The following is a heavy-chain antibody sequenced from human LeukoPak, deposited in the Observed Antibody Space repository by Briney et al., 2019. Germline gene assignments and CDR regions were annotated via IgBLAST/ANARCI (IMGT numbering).Heavy chain of an antibody. D-gene: IGHD2-2*01. CDR1: GFTFSNYA. Sequence: GGSLRLSCAASGFTFSNYAMSWVRQAPGKGLEWVSVISDNGGRTYYADSVKGRFTISKDNFKRTLFLQMNNLRAEDTAVYFCAKRCYGSSSCPAGYWGQGTLVTVSS. V-gene: IGHV3-23*01. CDR3: AKRCYGSSSCPAGY. J-gene: IGHJ4*02. CDR2: ISDNGGRT.